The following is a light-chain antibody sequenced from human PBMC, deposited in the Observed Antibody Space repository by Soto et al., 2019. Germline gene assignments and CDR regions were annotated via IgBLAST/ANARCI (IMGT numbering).Light chain of an antibody. Sequence: EVVMTQSPATLSVSPGERATLSCRASQSVHSNLAWYQQKPAQAPSLLISYASTRATGIPARFSGSGSGTEFTLTISSLQSEDFGVYYCQHYSNWPPTFGPGTKVEIK. CDR1: QSVHSN. V-gene: IGKV3-15*01. CDR3: QHYSNWPPT. CDR2: YAS. J-gene: IGKJ3*01.